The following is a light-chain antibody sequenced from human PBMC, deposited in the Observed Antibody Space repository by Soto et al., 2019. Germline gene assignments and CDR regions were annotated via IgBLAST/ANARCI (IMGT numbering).Light chain of an antibody. CDR2: GAS. CDR1: QGVISY. CDR3: LQDGSSLWT. V-gene: IGKV3-20*01. J-gene: IGKJ1*01. Sequence: ERPSLSGCASQGVISYLAWYQQEPRQAPRLLIDGASSRATGIPDRFGGSGAGTAFTRAISRLEPEDFAVYYCLQDGSSLWTFSQGAKVDI.